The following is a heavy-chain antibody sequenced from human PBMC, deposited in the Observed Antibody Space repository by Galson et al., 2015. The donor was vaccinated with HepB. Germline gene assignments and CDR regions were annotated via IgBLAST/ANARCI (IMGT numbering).Heavy chain of an antibody. Sequence: SLRLSCAASGFTFSSYAMSWVRQAPGKGLEWVSAISGSGGSTYYADSVKGRFTISRDNSKNTLYLQMNSLRAEDTAVYYCAKFKWLLRDNWYFDLWGRGTLVTVSS. CDR3: AKFKWLLRDNWYFDL. CDR2: ISGSGGST. D-gene: IGHD3-22*01. V-gene: IGHV3-23*01. CDR1: GFTFSSYA. J-gene: IGHJ2*01.